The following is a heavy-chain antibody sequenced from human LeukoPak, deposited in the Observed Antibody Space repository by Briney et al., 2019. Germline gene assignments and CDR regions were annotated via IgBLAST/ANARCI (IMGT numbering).Heavy chain of an antibody. D-gene: IGHD6-6*01. CDR2: INPSGGST. CDR1: GYTFTSYY. V-gene: IGHV1-46*01. J-gene: IGHJ4*02. Sequence: EASVKVSCKASGYTFTSYYMHWVRQAPGQGLEWMGIINPSGGSTSYAQKFQGRVTMTRDTSTSTVYMELSSLRSEDTAVYYCARDETSYSSSSLDDYWGQGTLVTVSS. CDR3: ARDETSYSSSSLDDY.